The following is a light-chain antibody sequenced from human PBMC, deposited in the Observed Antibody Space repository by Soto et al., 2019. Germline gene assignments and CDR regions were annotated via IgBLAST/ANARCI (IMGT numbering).Light chain of an antibody. V-gene: IGLV2-14*03. CDR1: SSDVGGYNY. CDR2: DVS. CDR3: GPDSSSNSV. Sequence: QSLLTQPASVSASPGQSITISCTGTSSDVGGYNYVSWYQQHPGKAPKLIIYDVSNRPTGVSNRFSGSKSGNTASLTISGLQAEDEADYYCGPDSSSNSVFGTGTKVTVL. J-gene: IGLJ1*01.